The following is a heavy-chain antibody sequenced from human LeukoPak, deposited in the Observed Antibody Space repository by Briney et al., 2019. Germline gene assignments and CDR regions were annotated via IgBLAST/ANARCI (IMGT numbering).Heavy chain of an antibody. CDR3: ARDSSSWVLDYYYGMDV. D-gene: IGHD6-13*01. Sequence: ASVKVSCKASGYTFTSYGISWVRQAPGQGLEWMGWISAYNGNTNYAQKLQGRVTMTTDTSTSTAYMELRSLRAEDTAVYYCARDSSSWVLDYYYGMDVWGQGTTVTVSS. V-gene: IGHV1-18*01. CDR1: GYTFTSYG. CDR2: ISAYNGNT. J-gene: IGHJ6*02.